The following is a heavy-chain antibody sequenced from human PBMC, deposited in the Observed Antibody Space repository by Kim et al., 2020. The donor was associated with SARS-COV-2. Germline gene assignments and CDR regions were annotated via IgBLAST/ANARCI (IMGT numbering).Heavy chain of an antibody. J-gene: IGHJ4*02. CDR1: GFTVSDHY. Sequence: GGSLRLSCAAAGFTVSDHYLTWVRQAPGKGLEWISMIHTDGTTYYADSVMGRFTISRDTSTNTLYLQMNNLRAADTAVYYCRRGHWGDSPSWGQGTRITIST. CDR3: RRGHWGDSPS. CDR2: IHTDGTT. V-gene: IGHV3-53*01. D-gene: IGHD2-21*01.